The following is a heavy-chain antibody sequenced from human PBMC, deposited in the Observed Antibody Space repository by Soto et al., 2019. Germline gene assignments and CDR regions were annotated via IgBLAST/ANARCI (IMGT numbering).Heavy chain of an antibody. CDR3: ASLDLWSGPRSQQWPLD. CDR1: GGSISSSNW. CDR2: IYHSGST. Sequence: QEQLQESGPGLVKPSGTLSLTCAVSGGSISSSNWWSWVRQPPGKGLEWIGEIYHSGSTNYNPSLKSRVTISVDKSKNQFSLKLSSVTAADTAVYYCASLDLWSGPRSQQWPLDWGQGTLVTVSS. J-gene: IGHJ4*02. V-gene: IGHV4-4*02. D-gene: IGHD6-19*01.